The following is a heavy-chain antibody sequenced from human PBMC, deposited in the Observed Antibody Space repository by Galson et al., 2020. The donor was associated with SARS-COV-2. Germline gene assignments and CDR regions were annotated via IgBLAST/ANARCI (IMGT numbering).Heavy chain of an antibody. CDR2: IRSSADSYAT. CDR1: GFTFSASA. CDR3: TRHSSGATWFFDL. V-gene: IGHV3-73*01. J-gene: IGHJ2*01. Sequence: EGSLRLSCAASGFTFSASAMQWVRQAPGKGLEWVGRIRSSADSYATTYAASVKGRFTISRDDSKNTAYLQMDSLQPEDTAVYYCTRHSSGATWFFDLWGRGTLVTVSS. D-gene: IGHD6-19*01.